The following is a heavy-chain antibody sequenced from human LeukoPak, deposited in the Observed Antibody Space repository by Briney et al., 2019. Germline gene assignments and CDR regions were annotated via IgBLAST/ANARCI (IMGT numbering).Heavy chain of an antibody. J-gene: IGHJ4*02. V-gene: IGHV3-33*06. Sequence: GGSLRLSCAASGFTFNTFGMHWVRQAPGKGLEWVAVIWYDGNNEYYADSVKGRFAISRDNSNNTLFLQMYSLRAEDTAVYYCAKDSSSSLGYWGQGTLVTVSS. CDR2: IWYDGNNE. CDR1: GFTFNTFG. D-gene: IGHD6-6*01. CDR3: AKDSSSSLGY.